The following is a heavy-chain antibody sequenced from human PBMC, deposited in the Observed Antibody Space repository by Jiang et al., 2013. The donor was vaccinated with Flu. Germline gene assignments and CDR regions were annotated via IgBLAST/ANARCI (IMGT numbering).Heavy chain of an antibody. D-gene: IGHD5-24*01. V-gene: IGHV4-39*01. Sequence: PGLVKPSETLSLTCTVSGGSISSSSYYWGWIRQPPGKGLEWIGSIYYSGSTYYNPSLKSRVTISVDTSKNQFSLKLSSVTAADTAVYYCAGGWLQLPNDYWGQGTLVTVSS. J-gene: IGHJ4*02. CDR2: IYYSGST. CDR3: AGGWLQLPNDY. CDR1: GGSISSSSYY.